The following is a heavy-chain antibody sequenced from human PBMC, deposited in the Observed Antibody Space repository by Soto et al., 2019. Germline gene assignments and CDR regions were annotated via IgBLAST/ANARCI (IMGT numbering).Heavy chain of an antibody. D-gene: IGHD3-3*01. V-gene: IGHV4-59*01. CDR2: IYYSGST. Sequence: PSETLSLTCTVSGGSISSYYWSWIRQPPGKGLEWIGYIYYSGSTNYNPSLKSRVTISVDTSKNQFSLKLSSVTAADTAVYYCARGRIRFLEWLYTFDIRGQGTMVTVSS. CDR1: GGSISSYY. J-gene: IGHJ3*02. CDR3: ARGRIRFLEWLYTFDI.